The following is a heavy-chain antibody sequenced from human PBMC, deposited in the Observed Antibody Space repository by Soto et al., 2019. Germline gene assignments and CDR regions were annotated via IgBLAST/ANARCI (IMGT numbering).Heavy chain of an antibody. V-gene: IGHV1-24*01. Sequence: QVHLVQSGAEVKKPGASVKVSCKVSGYSLNELSIHWVRQAPGKGLEWMGGFDPEDGEIVYAQKFQGRVTMTEDTSTDTANMDLSSLRSEETAVYYCATGGPAGDFDNWCQGTLVTVSS. D-gene: IGHD3-10*01. CDR3: ATGGPAGDFDN. J-gene: IGHJ4*02. CDR2: FDPEDGEI. CDR1: GYSLNELS.